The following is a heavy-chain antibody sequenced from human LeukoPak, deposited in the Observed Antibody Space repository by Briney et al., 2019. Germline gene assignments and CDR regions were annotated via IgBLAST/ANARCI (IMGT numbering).Heavy chain of an antibody. CDR3: AKRRGGSSELDP. CDR1: GDSINSGDYY. V-gene: IGHV4-39*01. Sequence: ASETLSLTCTVSGDSINSGDYYWGWIRQPPGKGLEWIGNIRYSGSTYYSPSLQSRVTISLDTSKNQFSLKLTSMTAADTAVYYCAKRRGGSSELDPWGQGTLVTVS. CDR2: IRYSGST. J-gene: IGHJ5*02. D-gene: IGHD6-6*01.